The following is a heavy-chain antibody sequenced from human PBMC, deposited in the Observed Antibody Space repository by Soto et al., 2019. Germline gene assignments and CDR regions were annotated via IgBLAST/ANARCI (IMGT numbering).Heavy chain of an antibody. CDR3: ATRRGIAAAGTRGAFDI. D-gene: IGHD6-13*01. J-gene: IGHJ3*02. V-gene: IGHV1-24*01. CDR2: FDPEDGET. Sequence: ASVKVSCKVPGYTLTELSMHWVRQAPGKGLEWMGGFDPEDGETIYAQKFQGRVTMTEDTSTDTAYMELSSLRSEDTAVYYCATRRGIAAAGTRGAFDIWGQGTMVTVSS. CDR1: GYTLTELS.